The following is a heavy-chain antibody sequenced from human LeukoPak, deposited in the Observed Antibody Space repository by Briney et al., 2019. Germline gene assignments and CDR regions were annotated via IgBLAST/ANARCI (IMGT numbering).Heavy chain of an antibody. D-gene: IGHD3-10*01. J-gene: IGHJ4*02. CDR1: GYTFTGYY. V-gene: IGHV1-2*02. CDR2: IHPNGDS. CDR3: AIECCFDVNIYSKAFHH. Sequence: GASVKVSCKASGYTFTGYYLHWVRQAPGQGLEWMGYIHPNGDSDYVQTFQGRVTMTRDTSITTAYLELSTLRSEDTAVYYSAIECCFDVNIYSKAFHHWGQGTPVTVSS.